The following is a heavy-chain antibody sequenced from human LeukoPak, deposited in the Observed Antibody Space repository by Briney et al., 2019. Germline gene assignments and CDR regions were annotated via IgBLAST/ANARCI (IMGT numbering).Heavy chain of an antibody. CDR1: GFTFSSYW. Sequence: GESLRLSCVTSGFTFSSYWMHWVRQAPGKGLVWVSRINSDGSSTRYADFVKDRFNIPRDNSKNTLYLQMNSLRAEDTAVYYCARAEWELQDFDYWGKETLVTVS. CDR3: ARAEWELQDFDY. D-gene: IGHD1-26*01. V-gene: IGHV3-74*01. CDR2: INSDGSST. J-gene: IGHJ4*02.